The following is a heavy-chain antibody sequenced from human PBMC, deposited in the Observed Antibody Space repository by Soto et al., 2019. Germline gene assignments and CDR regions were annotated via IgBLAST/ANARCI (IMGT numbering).Heavy chain of an antibody. CDR2: ISGSGGST. CDR3: AKENGYSSSWFEFDY. D-gene: IGHD6-13*01. CDR1: GLTFSGYA. J-gene: IGHJ4*02. V-gene: IGHV3-23*01. Sequence: EVQLLESGGGLVQPGGSLSPSCAAPGLTFSGYAMSWVGRPQGKGLEWVSAISGSGGSTYYADSVKGRFTISRDNSKNTLYLQMNSLRAEDTAVYYCAKENGYSSSWFEFDYWGQGTLVTVSS.